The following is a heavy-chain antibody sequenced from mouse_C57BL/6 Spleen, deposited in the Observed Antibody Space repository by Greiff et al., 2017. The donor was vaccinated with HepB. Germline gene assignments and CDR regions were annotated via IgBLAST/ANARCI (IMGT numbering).Heavy chain of an antibody. CDR3: ACNGYFDV. CDR2: IDPSDSYT. J-gene: IGHJ1*03. Sequence: QVQLQQPGAELVKPGASVKLSCKASGYTFTSYWMQWVKQRPGQGLEWIGEIDPSDSYTNYNQKFKGKATLTVDTSSSTAYMQLSSLTSEDSAVYYCACNGYFDVWGTGTTVTVSS. CDR1: GYTFTSYW. V-gene: IGHV1-50*01. D-gene: IGHD2-1*01.